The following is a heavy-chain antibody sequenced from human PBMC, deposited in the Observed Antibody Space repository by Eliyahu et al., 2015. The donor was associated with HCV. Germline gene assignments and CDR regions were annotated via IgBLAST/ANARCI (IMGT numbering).Heavy chain of an antibody. Sequence: VKGRFTISRDDSKNTLYLQMNSLKTEDTAVYYCTTVKVVAATYWFDPWGQGTLVTVSS. J-gene: IGHJ5*02. D-gene: IGHD2-15*01. CDR3: TTVKVVAATYWFDP. V-gene: IGHV3-15*01.